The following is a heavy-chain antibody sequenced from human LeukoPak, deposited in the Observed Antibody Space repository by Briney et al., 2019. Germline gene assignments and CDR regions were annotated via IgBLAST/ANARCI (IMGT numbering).Heavy chain of an antibody. CDR3: ARQSPAFDY. CDR2: ISSGSRTI. J-gene: IGHJ4*02. V-gene: IGHV3-48*01. Sequence: PGGSLRLSCAASGFTFSSYGMHWVRQAPGKGLEWTSYISSGSRTITYADSVKGRFTISRDDAKNSLYLQMDSLRAEDTAVYYCARQSPAFDYWGQGTLVTVSS. CDR1: GFTFSSYG.